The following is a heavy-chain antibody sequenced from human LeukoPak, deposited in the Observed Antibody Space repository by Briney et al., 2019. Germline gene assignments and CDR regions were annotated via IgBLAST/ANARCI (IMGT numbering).Heavy chain of an antibody. D-gene: IGHD3-22*01. CDR1: GGSFSGYY. Sequence: SETLSLTCAVYGGSFSGYYWSWIRQPPGKGLEWIGEINHSGSTNYNPSLKSRVTISVDTSKNQFSLKLSSVTAADTAVYYCARSIEDYYDSSGYPGDYAFDVWGQGTMVTVSS. J-gene: IGHJ3*01. CDR2: INHSGST. V-gene: IGHV4-34*01. CDR3: ARSIEDYYDSSGYPGDYAFDV.